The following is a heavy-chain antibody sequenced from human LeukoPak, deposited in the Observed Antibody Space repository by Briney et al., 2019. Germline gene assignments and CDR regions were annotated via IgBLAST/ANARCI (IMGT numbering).Heavy chain of an antibody. CDR2: IRYDGSNK. Sequence: PGGSLRLSCAASGFTFSSYGMHWVRQAPGKGLEWVAFIRYDGSNKYYADSVKGRFTISRDNSKNTLYLQMNSLRAEDTAVYYCAKDEEELAYCGGDRRLRGWPDYWGQGTLVTVSS. CDR1: GFTFSSYG. CDR3: AKDEEELAYCGGDRRLRGWPDY. J-gene: IGHJ4*02. D-gene: IGHD2-21*02. V-gene: IGHV3-30*02.